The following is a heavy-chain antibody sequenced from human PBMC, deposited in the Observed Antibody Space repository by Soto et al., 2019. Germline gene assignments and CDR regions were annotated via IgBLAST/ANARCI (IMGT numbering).Heavy chain of an antibody. CDR3: ARKTDSIPSGGDV. J-gene: IGHJ6*04. CDR2: IYSGGDT. CDR1: GFAVRHNY. Sequence: EVQLVESGGGLVQPGGSLRLSCTASGFAVRHNYMTWVRQAPAKGLEWVSLIYSGGDTAYADSVKGRFTISRHTSQNTLYLQTNSLRAEDTAVYYCARKTDSIPSGGDVWGKGTAVTVSS. D-gene: IGHD3-10*01. V-gene: IGHV3-53*04.